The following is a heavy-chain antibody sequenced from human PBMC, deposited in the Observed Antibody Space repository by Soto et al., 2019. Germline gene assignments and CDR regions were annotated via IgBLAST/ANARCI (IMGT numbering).Heavy chain of an antibody. D-gene: IGHD6-25*01. CDR2: IIPIFGTA. Sequence: QVQLVQSGAEVKKPGSSVKVSCKASGGTFSSYAISWVRQAPGQGLEWMGGIIPIFGTANYAQKFQGRVTVTVDESAGRAYMVLSSLSSVDESVCYCARVLLAADVWGHGTTVTV. CDR1: GGTFSSYA. V-gene: IGHV1-69*12. CDR3: ARVLLAADV. J-gene: IGHJ6*02.